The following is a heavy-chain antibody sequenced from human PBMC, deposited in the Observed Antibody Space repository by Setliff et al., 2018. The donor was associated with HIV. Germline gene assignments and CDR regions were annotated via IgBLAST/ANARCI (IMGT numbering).Heavy chain of an antibody. CDR1: GGSISSGGYY. CDR2: IYYSGTT. D-gene: IGHD4-17*01. Sequence: SETLSLTCTVSGGSISSGGYYWSWIRQHPGKGLEWIGYIYYSGTTYYNPSLKSRATISVDTSKNQFPLKLTSVTAADTAVYYCARHGDDSYFYYYYMDVWGKGTTVTVSS. J-gene: IGHJ6*03. V-gene: IGHV4-31*03. CDR3: ARHGDDSYFYYYYMDV.